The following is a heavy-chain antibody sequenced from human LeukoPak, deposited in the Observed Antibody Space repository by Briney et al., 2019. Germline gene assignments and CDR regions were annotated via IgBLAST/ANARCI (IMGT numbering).Heavy chain of an antibody. V-gene: IGHV3-7*01. CDR3: ARPELPGWSVLSDF. D-gene: IGHD2-15*01. CDR2: INQDGSET. Sequence: GGSLRLSCAASGFTFRKYWMSWVRQAPGKGLERVANINQDGSETYYADSVKGRFTMSRDNGKNSLDLQMNSLRAEDTAVYYCARPELPGWSVLSDFWGQGTLVTVSS. CDR1: GFTFRKYW. J-gene: IGHJ4*02.